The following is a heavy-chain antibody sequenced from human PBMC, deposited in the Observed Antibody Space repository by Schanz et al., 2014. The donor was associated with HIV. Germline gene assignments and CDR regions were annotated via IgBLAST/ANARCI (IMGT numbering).Heavy chain of an antibody. Sequence: EVHLVESGGGLVQPGGSLRLSCAASGFTFSRHWMTWGRQVPGKGLEWVANVREDESEKSYVDSVKGRFIISRDNARNSLSLQMNSLRGEDTAVYYCARLRRGPWNFDLWGRGTLVTVSS. CDR2: VREDESEK. J-gene: IGHJ2*01. CDR3: ARLRRGPWNFDL. D-gene: IGHD3-10*01. V-gene: IGHV3-7*01. CDR1: GFTFSRHW.